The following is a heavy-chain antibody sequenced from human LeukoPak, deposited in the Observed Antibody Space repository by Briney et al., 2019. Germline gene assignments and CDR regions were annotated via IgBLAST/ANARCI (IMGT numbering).Heavy chain of an antibody. Sequence: SEPLSLTSPAKGGSFIAYSWNWIRQPPGRGLEWFGEINHSGSTNYNPSLKSRVTISVDTSKNQFSLKLSSVTAADTAVYYCARGQIRGLGGNLGDWGQGTLVTVSS. CDR3: ARGQIRGLGGNLGD. CDR2: INHSGST. V-gene: IGHV4-34*01. CDR1: GGSFIAYS. D-gene: IGHD3-16*01. J-gene: IGHJ4*02.